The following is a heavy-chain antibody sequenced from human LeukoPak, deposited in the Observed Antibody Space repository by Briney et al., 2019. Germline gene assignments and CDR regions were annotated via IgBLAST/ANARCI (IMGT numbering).Heavy chain of an antibody. CDR3: AKDISSSIAADKNAFDI. CDR1: GFSFSSYW. CDR2: ISSDGSII. V-gene: IGHV3-74*01. J-gene: IGHJ3*02. D-gene: IGHD6-6*01. Sequence: GGSLRLSCAASGFSFSSYWMHWVRQAPGKGLVWVSRISSDGSIINYADSVKGRFTISRDNAKNSLYLQMNSLRAEDMALYYCAKDISSSIAADKNAFDIWGQGTMVTVSS.